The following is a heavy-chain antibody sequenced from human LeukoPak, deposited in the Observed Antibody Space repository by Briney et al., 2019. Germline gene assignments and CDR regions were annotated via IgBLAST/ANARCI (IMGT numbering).Heavy chain of an antibody. J-gene: IGHJ6*03. D-gene: IGHD2-2*01. CDR3: ARGPLVVVPAAIRYYYYYYMDV. V-gene: IGHV4-34*01. CDR2: INHSGST. Sequence: SETLSLTCAVYGGSFSGYYWSWIRQPPGKGLEWIGEINHSGSTNYNPSPKSRVTISVDTSKNQFSLKLSSVTAADTAVYYCARGPLVVVPAAIRYYYYYYMDVWGKGTTVTVSS. CDR1: GGSFSGYY.